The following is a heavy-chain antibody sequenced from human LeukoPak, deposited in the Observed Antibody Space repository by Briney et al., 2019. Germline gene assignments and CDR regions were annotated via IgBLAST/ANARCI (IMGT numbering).Heavy chain of an antibody. CDR3: ARANGVGAANWFDP. J-gene: IGHJ5*02. D-gene: IGHD1-26*01. CDR1: GGTFSSYA. CDR2: IIPIFGTA. Sequence: GASVKVSCKASGGTFSSYAISWVRQAPGQGLEWMGGIIPIFGTANYAQKFQGRVTITADKSTSTAYMELSSLRSEDTAVYYCARANGVGAANWFDPWGQGTLVTVSS. V-gene: IGHV1-69*06.